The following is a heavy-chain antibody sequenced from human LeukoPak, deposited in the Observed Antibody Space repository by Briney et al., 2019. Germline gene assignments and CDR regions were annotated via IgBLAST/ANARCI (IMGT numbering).Heavy chain of an antibody. CDR3: ARDSSGWWLDY. CDR1: GFTFSSYS. J-gene: IGHJ4*02. CDR2: ISSSSSYI. Sequence: GGSLRLSCAASGFTFSSYSMNWVRQAPGNGLEWVSSISSSSSYIYYADSVKGRFTISRDNAKNSLYLQMNSLRAEDTAVYYCARDSSGWWLDYWGQGTLVTVSS. V-gene: IGHV3-21*01. D-gene: IGHD6-19*01.